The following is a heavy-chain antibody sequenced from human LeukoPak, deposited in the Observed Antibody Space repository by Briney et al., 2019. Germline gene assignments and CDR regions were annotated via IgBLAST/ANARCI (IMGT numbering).Heavy chain of an antibody. J-gene: IGHJ4*02. CDR3: ARGPSSTSPYDY. Sequence: GASVKVSCKASGYTFTSYGISWVRQAPGQGLEWMGWINPNSGGTNYAQKFQGRVTMTRDTSISTAYMELSRLRSDDTAVYYCARGPSSTSPYDYWGQGTLVTVSS. CDR2: INPNSGGT. D-gene: IGHD2-2*01. CDR1: GYTFTSYG. V-gene: IGHV1-2*02.